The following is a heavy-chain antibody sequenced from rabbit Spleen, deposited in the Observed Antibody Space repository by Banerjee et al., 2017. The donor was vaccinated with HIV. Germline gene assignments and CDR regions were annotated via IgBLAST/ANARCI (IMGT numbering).Heavy chain of an antibody. CDR3: ARDSIYATYFSIAYALNL. CDR2: IDASSGGST. D-gene: IGHD6-1*01. J-gene: IGHJ4*01. V-gene: IGHV1S40*01. Sequence: QSLEESGGDLVKPGASLTLTCTASRFSFSSNYYICWVRQAPGKGLEWIACIDASSGGSTHYASWATGRFTISKTSSTTVTLQMTSLTAADTATYFCARDSIYATYFSIAYALNLWGPGTLVTVS. CDR1: RFSFSSNYY.